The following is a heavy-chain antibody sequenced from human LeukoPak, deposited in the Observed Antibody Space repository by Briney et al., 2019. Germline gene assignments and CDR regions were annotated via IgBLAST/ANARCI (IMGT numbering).Heavy chain of an antibody. CDR1: GGSISSYY. D-gene: IGHD4-23*01. J-gene: IGHJ4*02. CDR3: AREDYGGNSGY. CDR2: IYYSGST. Sequence: PLETLSLTCTVSGGSISSYYWSWIRQPPGKGLEWIGYIYYSGSTNYNPSLKSRVTISVDTSKNQFSLKLSSVTAADTAVYYCAREDYGGNSGYWGQGTLVTVSS. V-gene: IGHV4-59*01.